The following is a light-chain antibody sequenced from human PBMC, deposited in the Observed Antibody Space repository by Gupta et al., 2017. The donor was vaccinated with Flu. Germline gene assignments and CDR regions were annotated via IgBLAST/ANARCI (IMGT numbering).Light chain of an antibody. V-gene: IGLV3-21*03. CDR2: DDS. Sequence: PGKTARITCGGNNIGSKTVHWYQQKPGQAPVLVVYDDSDRPSGIPERLSGSNSGNTATLTISRVEDGDEADYYCQVWDSSSEHQVFGGGTKLTVL. J-gene: IGLJ2*01. CDR3: QVWDSSSEHQV. CDR1: NIGSKT.